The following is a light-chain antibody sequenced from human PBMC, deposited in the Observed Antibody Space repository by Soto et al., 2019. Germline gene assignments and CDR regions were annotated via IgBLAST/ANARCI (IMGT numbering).Light chain of an antibody. CDR1: SSAVGTENY. Sequence: QSALTQPASVSGSPGQSITISCTGFSSAVGTENYVSWYQLNPGRAPKLMIYEVSNRPSGISNRFSGSKSGNAASLTISGLRAEDEADYYCSSSIGDNTLVLFGGGTKVTVL. CDR3: SSSIGDNTLVL. CDR2: EVS. J-gene: IGLJ2*01. V-gene: IGLV2-14*01.